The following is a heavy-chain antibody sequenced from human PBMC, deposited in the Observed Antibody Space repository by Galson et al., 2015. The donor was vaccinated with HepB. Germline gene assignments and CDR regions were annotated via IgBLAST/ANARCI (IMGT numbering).Heavy chain of an antibody. CDR3: ASDGGSYYVGAFDI. D-gene: IGHD1-26*01. CDR2: IDPSDSYT. V-gene: IGHV5-10-1*01. J-gene: IGHJ3*02. Sequence: QSGAEVKKPGESLRISCKGSGNSFTNYWISWVRQMPGKGLEWMGKIDPSDSYTSYSPSFQGHVTIPADKSISTSYLQWSSLKASDTAMYYCASDGGSYYVGAFDIWGQGTMVTVSS. CDR1: GNSFTNYW.